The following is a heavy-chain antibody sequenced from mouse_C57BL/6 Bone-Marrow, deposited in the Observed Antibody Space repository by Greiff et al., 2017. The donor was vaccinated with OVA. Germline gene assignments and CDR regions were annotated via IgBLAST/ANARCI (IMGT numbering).Heavy chain of an antibody. J-gene: IGHJ3*01. D-gene: IGHD2-1*01. CDR3: ARRIYYGNPAWFAY. CDR1: GYTFTDYY. V-gene: IGHV1-77*01. CDR2: IGPGSGST. Sequence: QVHVKQSGAELVKPGASVKISCKASGYTFTDYYINWVKQRPGQGLEWIGKIGPGSGSTYYNEKFKGKATLTADKSSSTAYMQLSSLTSEDSAVYFCARRIYYGNPAWFAYWGQGTLVTVSA.